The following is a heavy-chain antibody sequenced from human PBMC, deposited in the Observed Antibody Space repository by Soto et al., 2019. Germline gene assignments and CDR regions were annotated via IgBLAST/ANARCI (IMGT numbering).Heavy chain of an antibody. CDR2: MNPNSGNT. J-gene: IGHJ4*02. D-gene: IGHD3-10*01. Sequence: QVQLVQSGAEVKKPGASVKVSCKASGYTFTSYDINWVRQATGQGLEWMGWMNPNSGNTGYAQKLQGRVTMTRSTSISTAYMELSGLKSDDTVVYYCARGYGSGSYYFDYWGQGTLVTVSS. V-gene: IGHV1-8*01. CDR1: GYTFTSYD. CDR3: ARGYGSGSYYFDY.